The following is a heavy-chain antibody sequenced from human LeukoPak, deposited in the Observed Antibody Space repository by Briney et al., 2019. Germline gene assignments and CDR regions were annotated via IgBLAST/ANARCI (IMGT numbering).Heavy chain of an antibody. V-gene: IGHV1-18*01. CDR2: ISAYNGNT. CDR3: ARDGPGSYGSGSYLSD. D-gene: IGHD3-10*01. J-gene: IGHJ4*02. Sequence: GASVKVSCKASGYTFTSYGISWVRQAPGQGLEWMGWISAYNGNTNYAQKLQGRVTMTRDTSTSTVYMELSSLRSEDTAVYYCARDGPGSYGSGSYLSDWGQGTLVTVSS. CDR1: GYTFTSYG.